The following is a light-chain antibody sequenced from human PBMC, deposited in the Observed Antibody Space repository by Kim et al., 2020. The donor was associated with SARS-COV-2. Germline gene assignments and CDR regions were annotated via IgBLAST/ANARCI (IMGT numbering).Light chain of an antibody. CDR1: RSLVGDYTY. Sequence: GHSITISCTATRSLVGDYTYVSWYQQHPDKAPKLMIYDVTYRPSGVSTRFSGSRSGNTAFLTISGLQAADEADYYCTSYTGADTVVFGGGTQLTVL. CDR3: TSYTGADTVV. V-gene: IGLV2-14*03. CDR2: DVT. J-gene: IGLJ3*02.